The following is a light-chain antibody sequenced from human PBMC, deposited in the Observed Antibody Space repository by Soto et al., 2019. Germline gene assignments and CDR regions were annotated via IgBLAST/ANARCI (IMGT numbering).Light chain of an antibody. J-gene: IGKJ5*01. V-gene: IGKV3-15*01. CDR1: QSVDIS. CDR2: GAS. CDR3: QKHGSSPPIT. Sequence: ELVLKQSPATLSVSPGARALLSGRASQSVDISLAWYQQKPGQAPRLLIYGASTRATDMPGTFSGRGSGTEFTLTITSLRPEDFAVYYCQKHGSSPPITFGQGTRLEIK.